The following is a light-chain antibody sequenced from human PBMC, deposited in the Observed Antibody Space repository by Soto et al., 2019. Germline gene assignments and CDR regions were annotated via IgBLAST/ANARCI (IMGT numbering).Light chain of an antibody. CDR2: RGS. Sequence: EIVMTQSPVTLSVSPGERATLPCRASQSLSNDLAWYQQKPGQPPRLLIYRGSTRATGIPDRFRGSGSGTEFTLTISSLQFEDFAVYYCQQHNNWPRTFGQGTKVDIK. J-gene: IGKJ1*01. V-gene: IGKV3-15*01. CDR1: QSLSND. CDR3: QQHNNWPRT.